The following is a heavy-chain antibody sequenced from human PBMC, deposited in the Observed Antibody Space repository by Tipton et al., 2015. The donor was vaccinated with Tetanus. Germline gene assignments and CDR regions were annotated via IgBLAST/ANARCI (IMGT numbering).Heavy chain of an antibody. CDR2: ISYDGSNK. V-gene: IGHV3-30*03. CDR3: ARDALYSGSYYGDWFDP. Sequence: SLRLSCAASGFTFSSYGMHWVRQAPGKGLEWVAVISYDGSNKYYADSVKGRFTISRDNSKNTLYLQMNSLRAEDTAVYYCARDALYSGSYYGDWFDPWGQGTLVTVSS. CDR1: GFTFSSYG. D-gene: IGHD1-26*01. J-gene: IGHJ5*02.